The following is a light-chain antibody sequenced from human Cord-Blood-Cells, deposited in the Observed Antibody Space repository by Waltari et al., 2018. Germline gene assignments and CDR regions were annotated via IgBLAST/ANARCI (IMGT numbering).Light chain of an antibody. Sequence: QSVLTQPPSASGTPGQRVTISCSGSSSNIGSNTVNWYQQLPGTAPKLLIYSNNQRPSVVPARFSGSKSGTSASLASSGLQSEDEADYYCAAWDDSLNGPVFGGGTKLTVL. CDR3: AAWDDSLNGPV. V-gene: IGLV1-44*01. CDR2: SNN. CDR1: SSNIGSNT. J-gene: IGLJ3*02.